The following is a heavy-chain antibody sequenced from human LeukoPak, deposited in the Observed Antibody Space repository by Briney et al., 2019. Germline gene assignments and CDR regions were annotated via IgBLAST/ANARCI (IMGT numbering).Heavy chain of an antibody. D-gene: IGHD2-2*01. Sequence: PGGSLRLSCAASGFTFSSYSMNWVRQAPGKGLEWVSYISSSSSTIYYADSVKGRFTISRDNAKNSLYLQMNSLRAEDTVVYYCARQLLSLDYWGQGTLVTVSS. CDR3: ARQLLSLDY. CDR2: ISSSSSTI. CDR1: GFTFSSYS. J-gene: IGHJ4*02. V-gene: IGHV3-48*01.